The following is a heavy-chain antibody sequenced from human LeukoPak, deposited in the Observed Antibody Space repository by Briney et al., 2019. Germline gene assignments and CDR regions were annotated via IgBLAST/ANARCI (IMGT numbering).Heavy chain of an antibody. Sequence: GGSLRLSCAASEFTFSSYWMSWVRQAPGKGLEWVANIKQDGSEKYFVDSVKGRFTISRDNAKNSLYLQMNSLRAEDTAVYYCARGRIGATSFDYWGQGTLVTVSS. V-gene: IGHV3-7*03. CDR1: EFTFSSYW. D-gene: IGHD3-16*01. CDR3: ARGRIGATSFDY. J-gene: IGHJ4*02. CDR2: IKQDGSEK.